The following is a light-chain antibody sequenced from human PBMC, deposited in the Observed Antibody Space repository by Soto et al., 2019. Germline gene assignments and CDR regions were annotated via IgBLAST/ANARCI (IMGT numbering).Light chain of an antibody. J-gene: IGKJ1*01. CDR2: DAS. CDR1: QSVFSY. CDR3: QHRSNWPGT. V-gene: IGKV3-11*01. Sequence: EIVLTQSPATLSLSPGERATLSCRASQSVFSYLAWYQQKPGQAPRLLIYDASDRATGIPARFTGSGSGTDFTLTISSLEPEDSAVYYCQHRSNWPGTLGQGTKVEIK.